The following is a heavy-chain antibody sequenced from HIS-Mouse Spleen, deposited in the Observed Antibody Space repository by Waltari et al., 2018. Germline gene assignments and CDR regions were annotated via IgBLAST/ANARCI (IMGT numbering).Heavy chain of an antibody. CDR1: GGPLSSYA. Sequence: QVQLVQSGAEVKKPGSSVKVPCKSSGGPLSSYAITWVRQAPGQGLEWMGRIIPILGIANYAQKFQGRVTITADKSTSTAYMELSSLRSEDTAVYYCARGHYGDYPDALDIWGQGTMVTVSS. CDR3: ARGHYGDYPDALDI. D-gene: IGHD4-17*01. V-gene: IGHV1-69*04. CDR2: IIPILGIA. J-gene: IGHJ3*02.